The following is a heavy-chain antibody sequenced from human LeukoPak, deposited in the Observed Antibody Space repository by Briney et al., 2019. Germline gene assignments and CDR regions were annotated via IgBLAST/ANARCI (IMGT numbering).Heavy chain of an antibody. CDR3: AAQLIDSFDI. CDR1: GYTFTDYY. V-gene: IGHV1-2*02. D-gene: IGHD2-2*01. CDR2: INSNSGGP. J-gene: IGHJ3*02. Sequence: ASVKVSCKTSGYTFTDYYMHWVRQAPGQGLEWMGWINSNSGGPKYAQKFQGRVTMTRDTSISTAYMELSRLRSDDTAVYYCAAQLIDSFDIWGRGTMVTVSS.